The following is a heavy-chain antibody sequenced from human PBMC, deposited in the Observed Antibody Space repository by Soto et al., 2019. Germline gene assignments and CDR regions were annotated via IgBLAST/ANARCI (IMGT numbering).Heavy chain of an antibody. D-gene: IGHD3-3*01. CDR3: GASFIPSPRDYDFWSGNPRDPVYYFDY. J-gene: IGHJ4*02. CDR2: IIPXFGTA. CDR1: GYRYEDNY. Sequence: SCEACGYRYEDNYMRWLRQDPVQVLEWMGGIIPXFGTANYAQKFQGRVTITADKSTSTAYMALSSLRSEDTAVYYCGASFIPSPRDYDFWSGNPRDPVYYFDYFVQGTLVPVFS. V-gene: IGHV1-69*06.